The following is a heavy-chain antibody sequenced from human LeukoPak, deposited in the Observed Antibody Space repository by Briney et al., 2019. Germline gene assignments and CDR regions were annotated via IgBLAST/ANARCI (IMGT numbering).Heavy chain of an antibody. CDR2: IRSKANGYAG. J-gene: IGHJ4*02. CDR3: TSTVDGRYYFDY. D-gene: IGHD4-23*01. CDR1: GFTFSSSA. Sequence: GGSLKLSCAASGFTFSSSAMHWVRQASGKGLEWVGRIRSKANGYAGAYAASVKGRFTISRDDSKNAAYLQMNSLKTEDTAVYYCTSTVDGRYYFDYWGQGTLVTVSS. V-gene: IGHV3-73*01.